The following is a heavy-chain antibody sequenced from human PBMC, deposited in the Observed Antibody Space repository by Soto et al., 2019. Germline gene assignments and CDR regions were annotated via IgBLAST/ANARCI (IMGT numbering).Heavy chain of an antibody. CDR1: GFTFNSYA. Sequence: GSLRLSCAASGFTFNSYAMNWVRQAPGKGLEWVSSISGSGASTYYADSVKGRFTISRDNSKNTLYLQMNSLRAEDTAVYYCAKLLTSQDCWGQGTLVTVSS. V-gene: IGHV3-23*01. CDR3: AKLLTSQDC. CDR2: ISGSGAST. J-gene: IGHJ4*02.